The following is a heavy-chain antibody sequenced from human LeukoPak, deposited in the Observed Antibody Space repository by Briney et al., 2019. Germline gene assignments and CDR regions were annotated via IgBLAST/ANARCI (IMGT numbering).Heavy chain of an antibody. Sequence: GGSLRLSCAASGFTFSSYSMNWVRQAPGKGLEWVSVISGSGDSTYYADSVKGRFTISRDNSKNTLYLQMNSLRAEDTAVYYCAKDSSGYYSDYWGQGTLVTVSS. D-gene: IGHD3-22*01. CDR1: GFTFSSYS. CDR3: AKDSSGYYSDY. J-gene: IGHJ4*02. CDR2: ISGSGDST. V-gene: IGHV3-23*01.